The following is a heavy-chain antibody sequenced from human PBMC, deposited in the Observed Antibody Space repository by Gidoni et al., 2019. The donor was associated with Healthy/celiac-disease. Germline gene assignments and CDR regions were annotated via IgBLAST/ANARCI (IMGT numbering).Heavy chain of an antibody. CDR3: ARDPREGYGDYGDYYGMDV. V-gene: IGHV3-33*01. J-gene: IGHJ6*02. Sequence: QVQLVESGGGVVQPGRSLRLSCAASGFTFSSYGMHWVRQAPGKGLEWVAVIWYDGSNKYYADSVKGRFTISRDNSKNTLYLQMNSLRAEDTAVYYCARDPREGYGDYGDYYGMDVWGQGTTVTVSS. CDR2: IWYDGSNK. D-gene: IGHD4-17*01. CDR1: GFTFSSYG.